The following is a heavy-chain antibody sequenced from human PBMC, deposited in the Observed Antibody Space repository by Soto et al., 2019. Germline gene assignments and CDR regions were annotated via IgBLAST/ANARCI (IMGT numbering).Heavy chain of an antibody. CDR2: IIPIFGTA. CDR1: GGTFSSYA. V-gene: IGHV1-69*12. Sequence: QVQLVQSGAEVKKPGSSVKVSCKASGGTFSSYAISWVRQAPGQGLEWMGGIIPIFGTANYAQKFQGRVTITADESTSTAYTELSSLRSEDTAVYYCARERGECSSTSCYAVEDYSYGMDVWGQGTTVTVSS. J-gene: IGHJ6*02. D-gene: IGHD2-2*01. CDR3: ARERGECSSTSCYAVEDYSYGMDV.